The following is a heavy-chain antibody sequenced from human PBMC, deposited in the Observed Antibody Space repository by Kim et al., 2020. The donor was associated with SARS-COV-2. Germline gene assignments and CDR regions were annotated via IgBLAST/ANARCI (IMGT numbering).Heavy chain of an antibody. Sequence: SETLSLTCTVSGDSISGYYWSWIRQPPGKGLEHVGYIYYSGSTNYNPSLGSRVTISVDTSKNQISLKLNSVTAADTAMYYCARLRGVIRYFDLWGRGTLVTVSS. CDR3: ARLRGVIRYFDL. D-gene: IGHD3-10*01. CDR2: IYYSGST. V-gene: IGHV4-59*08. CDR1: GDSISGYY. J-gene: IGHJ2*01.